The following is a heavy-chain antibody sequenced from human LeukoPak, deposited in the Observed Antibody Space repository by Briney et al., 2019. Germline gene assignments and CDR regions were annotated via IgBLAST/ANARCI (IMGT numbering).Heavy chain of an antibody. Sequence: GSLRLSCVASGFTFSSYAMSWVRQAPGKGLEWVSAISGSGGTTYYADSVKGRLTISRDNSKNTLFLQMNSLRAEDTAVYYCAKHYYDFWSGSYYVDAWGKGTTVTVSS. V-gene: IGHV3-23*01. CDR2: ISGSGGTT. J-gene: IGHJ6*04. CDR3: AKHYYDFWSGSYYVDA. CDR1: GFTFSSYA. D-gene: IGHD3-3*01.